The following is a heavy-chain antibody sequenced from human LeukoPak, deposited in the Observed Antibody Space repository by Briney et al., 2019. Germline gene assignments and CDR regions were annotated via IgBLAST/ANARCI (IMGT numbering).Heavy chain of an antibody. Sequence: GGSLRLSCAASGFTFSDYFMSWIRQAPGKGLEWVSYISSSGSTIYYADSVKGRFTISRDNAEISLYLQMHSLRAEDTAVYYCARVGPYGDKIDYWGQGTLVTVSS. CDR2: ISSSGSTI. D-gene: IGHD4-17*01. J-gene: IGHJ4*02. CDR3: ARVGPYGDKIDY. CDR1: GFTFSDYF. V-gene: IGHV3-11*04.